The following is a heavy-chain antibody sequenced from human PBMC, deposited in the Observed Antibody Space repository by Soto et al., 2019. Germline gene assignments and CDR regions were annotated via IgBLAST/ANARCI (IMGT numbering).Heavy chain of an antibody. D-gene: IGHD3-22*01. Sequence: QVQLQESGPGLVKPSETLSLTCTVSGGSTDYYYWSWIRQSPGQGLEWIGYIYYTRSTNYNPSVKRRLTMSVDNSKSQCSVKLSFAAADETGVYYCAKWCGPGGIVVDYWCQGMLVSVSS. J-gene: IGHJ4*02. CDR2: IYYTRST. CDR1: GGSTDYYY. V-gene: IGHV4-59*01. CDR3: AKWCGPGGIVVDY.